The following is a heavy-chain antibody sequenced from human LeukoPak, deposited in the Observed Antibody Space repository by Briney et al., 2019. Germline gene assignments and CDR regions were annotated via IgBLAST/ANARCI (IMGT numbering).Heavy chain of an antibody. V-gene: IGHV3-53*01. Sequence: GGSLRLSCAASGFTVSSNYMSWVRQAPGKGLEWVSVIYSGGSTYYADSVKGRFTISRDNSKNTLYLQMNSLRAEDTAVYYCAKPAPRYCSSTSCYYFDYWGQGTLVTVSS. CDR2: IYSGGST. CDR3: AKPAPRYCSSTSCYYFDY. CDR1: GFTVSSNY. D-gene: IGHD2-2*01. J-gene: IGHJ4*02.